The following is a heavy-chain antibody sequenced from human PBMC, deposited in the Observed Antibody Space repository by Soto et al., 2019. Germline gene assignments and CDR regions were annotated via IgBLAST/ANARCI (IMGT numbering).Heavy chain of an antibody. Sequence: QVQLVQSGAEVKKPGSSVKVSCKASGGTFSSYAISWVRQAPGQGLEWMGGIIPIFGTANYAQKFQGRVTITADESTSTAYMELSSLRSEDTAVYYCARDGLYSYGSLTYYYYGMDVWGQGTTVTVSS. CDR3: ARDGLYSYGSLTYYYYGMDV. CDR2: IIPIFGTA. V-gene: IGHV1-69*01. J-gene: IGHJ6*02. CDR1: GGTFSSYA. D-gene: IGHD5-18*01.